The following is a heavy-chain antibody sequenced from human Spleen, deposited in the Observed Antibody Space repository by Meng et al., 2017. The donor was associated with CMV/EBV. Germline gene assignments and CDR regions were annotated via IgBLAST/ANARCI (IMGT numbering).Heavy chain of an antibody. CDR1: GFTFSSYG. D-gene: IGHD2-2*01. J-gene: IGHJ4*02. CDR2: IWYDGSNK. CDR3: AKDLWGQSSTSCPDY. V-gene: IGHV3-33*06. Sequence: GESLKISCAASGFTFSSYGMHWVRQAPGKGLEWVAVIWYDGSNKYYADSVKGRFTISRDNSKNTLFLQMNSLRAEDTAVYYCAKDLWGQSSTSCPDYWGQGTLVTVSS.